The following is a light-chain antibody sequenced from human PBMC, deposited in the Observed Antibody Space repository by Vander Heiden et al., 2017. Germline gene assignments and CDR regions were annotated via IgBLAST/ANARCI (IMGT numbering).Light chain of an antibody. CDR2: AAS. V-gene: IGKV1-39*01. J-gene: IGKJ4*01. CDR3: QQSYSTPPT. CDR1: QSISSY. Sequence: DIQMTQSPSSLSASVGDRVTITCRASQSISSYLNWYQQKPGKAPKLLIYAASSLQSGVPSRLSGSGSGTDFTLTISSLQPEDFATDDCQQSYSTPPTFGGGTKVEIK.